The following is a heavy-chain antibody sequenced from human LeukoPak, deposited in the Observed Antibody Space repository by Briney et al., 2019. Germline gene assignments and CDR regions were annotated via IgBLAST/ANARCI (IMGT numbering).Heavy chain of an antibody. D-gene: IGHD6-19*01. J-gene: IGHJ3*02. CDR3: ARGGWYLYDALDI. Sequence: GGSLRLSCAASGFTFSSYWMHWVRHAPGKGLVWVSRINSDGSSTSYADSVKGRFTISRDNAKNTLYLQMNSLRVEDTAVYYCARGGWYLYDALDIWGQGTLVTVSS. CDR1: GFTFSSYW. V-gene: IGHV3-74*01. CDR2: INSDGSST.